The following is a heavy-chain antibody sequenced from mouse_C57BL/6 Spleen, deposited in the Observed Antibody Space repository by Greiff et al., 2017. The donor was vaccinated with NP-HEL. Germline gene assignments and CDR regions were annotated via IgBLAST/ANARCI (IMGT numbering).Heavy chain of an antibody. CDR3: ARYGYDYDVDYAMDY. CDR2: IDPEDGET. Sequence: EVMLVESGAELVKPGASVKLSCTASGFNIKDYYMHWVKQRTEQGLEWIGRIDPEDGETKYAPKFQGKATITADTSSNTAYLQLSSLTSEDTAVYYGARYGYDYDVDYAMDYWGQGTSVTVSS. J-gene: IGHJ4*01. CDR1: GFNIKDYY. D-gene: IGHD2-4*01. V-gene: IGHV14-2*01.